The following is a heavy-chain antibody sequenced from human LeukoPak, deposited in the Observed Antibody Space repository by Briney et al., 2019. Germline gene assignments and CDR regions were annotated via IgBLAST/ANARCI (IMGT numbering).Heavy chain of an antibody. D-gene: IGHD4-17*01. J-gene: IGHJ5*02. Sequence: PSETLSLTCAVSGGSVSSGGFSWSWIRQPPGKGLEWIGYMYHGGSTYYNPSLESRVTISVDRSKNQFSLKLTSVTAADTAVYYCASTNDFCDYVGAWGQGTLVTVSS. CDR1: GGSVSSGGFS. CDR3: ASTNDFCDYVGA. CDR2: MYHGGST. V-gene: IGHV4-30-2*01.